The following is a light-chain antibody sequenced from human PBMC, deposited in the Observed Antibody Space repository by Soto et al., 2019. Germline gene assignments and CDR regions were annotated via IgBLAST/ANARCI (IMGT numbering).Light chain of an antibody. CDR1: SSNIGAGYD. CDR3: QSYDISLSVSVI. CDR2: GNS. V-gene: IGLV1-40*01. J-gene: IGLJ2*01. Sequence: QSVLTQPPSVSGAPGQRVTISCTGSSSNIGAGYDVQWYQQLPGAAPKLLIFGNSNRPSGVPDRFSGSRSGTSASLAITGRQAEDEADYFCQSYDISLSVSVIFGGGTKLTV.